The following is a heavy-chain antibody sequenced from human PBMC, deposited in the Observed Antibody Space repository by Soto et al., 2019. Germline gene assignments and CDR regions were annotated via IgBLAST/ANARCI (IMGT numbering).Heavy chain of an antibody. V-gene: IGHV3-15*07. CDR3: TTDPAITIFGVDYGMDI. J-gene: IGHJ6*02. CDR2: IKSKTDGGTT. Sequence: PGGSLRLSCAASGFTFSNAWMNWVRQAPGKGLEWVGRIKSKTDGGTTDYAAPVKGRFTISRDDSKNTLYLQMNSLETEDTAVYYCTTDPAITIFGVDYGMDIWGQGTTVTSP. D-gene: IGHD3-3*01. CDR1: GFTFSNAW.